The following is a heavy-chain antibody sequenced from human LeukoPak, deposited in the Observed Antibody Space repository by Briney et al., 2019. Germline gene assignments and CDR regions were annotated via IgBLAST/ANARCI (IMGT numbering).Heavy chain of an antibody. Sequence: KPGGSLRLSCAASGFTFSSYSMNWVRQAPGKGLEWVSSISSSSSYIYYADSVKGRFTISRDNAKNSLYLQMNSLRAEDTAVYYCARVPRWLTFYYFDYWGQGTPVTVSS. CDR1: GFTFSSYS. V-gene: IGHV3-21*01. CDR2: ISSSSSYI. CDR3: ARVPRWLTFYYFDY. J-gene: IGHJ4*02. D-gene: IGHD5-24*01.